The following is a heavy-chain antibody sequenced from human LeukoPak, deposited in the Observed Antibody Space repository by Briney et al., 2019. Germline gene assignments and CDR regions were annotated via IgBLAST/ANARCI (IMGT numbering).Heavy chain of an antibody. CDR3: VRGTCY. J-gene: IGHJ4*02. CDR1: GFTFSTYV. V-gene: IGHV3-64D*06. Sequence: GGSLRLSCSVSGFTFSTYVMHWVRQAPGKGLEYVSAISSNGDNTYYADSVRGRFTVSRDNSKNTLYLQMSSLRADDTAVYYCVRGTCYWGQGTLFTVSS. CDR2: ISSNGDNT.